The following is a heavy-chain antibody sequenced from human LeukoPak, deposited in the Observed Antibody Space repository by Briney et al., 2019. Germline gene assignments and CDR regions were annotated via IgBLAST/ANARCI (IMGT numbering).Heavy chain of an antibody. Sequence: PETLSLTCAVYGGSFSDHYWSWIRQPPGKGLEWIGEINHSGSTNYNPSLKSRVTTSVDTSKNQFSLKLTSVTADDTAVYYCARGSVATARDWFDPWGQGTLVTVSS. CDR1: GGSFSDHY. CDR2: INHSGST. D-gene: IGHD5-12*01. J-gene: IGHJ5*02. V-gene: IGHV4-34*01. CDR3: ARGSVATARDWFDP.